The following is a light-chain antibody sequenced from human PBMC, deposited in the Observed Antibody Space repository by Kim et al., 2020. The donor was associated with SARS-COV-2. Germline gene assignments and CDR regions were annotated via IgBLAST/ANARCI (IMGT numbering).Light chain of an antibody. CDR3: QQSYSTPHT. CDR1: QTISSY. V-gene: IGKV1-39*01. Sequence: SASVGDRVTITCRASQTISSYLNWYQQKPGKAPKLLIYETSSLHSGVPSRFSGSESGTDFTLTISSLQPEDFATYYCQQSYSTPHTSGQGTKLEI. J-gene: IGKJ2*01. CDR2: ETS.